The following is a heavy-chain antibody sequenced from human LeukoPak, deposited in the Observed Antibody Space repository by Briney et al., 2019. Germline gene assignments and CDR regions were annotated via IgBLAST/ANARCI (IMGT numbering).Heavy chain of an antibody. J-gene: IGHJ5*02. CDR2: IIPIFGTA. Sequence: SVKVSCKASGGTLSSYAISWVRQAPGQGLEWMGGIIPIFGTANYAQKFQGRVTITTDESTSTAYMELSSLRSEDTAVYYCARGREQQLVLTWFDPWGQGTLVTVSS. V-gene: IGHV1-69*05. CDR3: ARGREQQLVLTWFDP. CDR1: GGTLSSYA. D-gene: IGHD6-13*01.